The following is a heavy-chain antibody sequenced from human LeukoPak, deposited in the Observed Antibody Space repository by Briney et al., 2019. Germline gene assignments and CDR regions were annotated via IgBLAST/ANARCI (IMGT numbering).Heavy chain of an antibody. Sequence: GGSLRVSCEASGFTFSSYWMNWVRQAPGKGLEWVSAISGGGDITYYADSVTGRFTISRDNSKDTLFLQMHSLRPGDTAVYYCVREDTPATANYWGQGTLVTISS. V-gene: IGHV3-23*01. J-gene: IGHJ4*02. D-gene: IGHD2-21*02. CDR3: VREDTPATANY. CDR1: GFTFSSYW. CDR2: ISGGGDIT.